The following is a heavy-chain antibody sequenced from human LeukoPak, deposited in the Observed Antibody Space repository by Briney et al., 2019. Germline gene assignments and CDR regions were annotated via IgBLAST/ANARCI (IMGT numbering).Heavy chain of an antibody. V-gene: IGHV1-69*05. D-gene: IGHD5-12*01. CDR2: IIPIFGTT. CDR1: GGTFSSHA. Sequence: SVKVSCKASGGTFSSHAISWVRQAPGQGLEWVGGIIPIFGTTNYAQKFQGRVTITTDESTGTGYMELRSLRSDDTAVYYCARGDSGYDYGFDNWGQGTLVTVSS. CDR3: ARGDSGYDYGFDN. J-gene: IGHJ4*02.